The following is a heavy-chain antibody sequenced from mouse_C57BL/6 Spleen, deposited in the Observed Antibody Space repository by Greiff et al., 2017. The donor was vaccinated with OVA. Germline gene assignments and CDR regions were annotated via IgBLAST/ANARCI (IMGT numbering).Heavy chain of an antibody. V-gene: IGHV1-15*01. CDR1: GYTFTDYE. J-gene: IGHJ1*03. CDR2: IDPETGGT. CDR3: TRGGSSYPYFDV. Sequence: QVQLQQSGAELVRPGASVTLSCKASGYTFTDYEMHWVKQTPVHGLEWIGAIDPETGGTAYTQKFKGKAILTADKSSSTAYMELRSLTSEDSAVYYGTRGGSSYPYFDVWGTGTTVTVSS. D-gene: IGHD1-1*01.